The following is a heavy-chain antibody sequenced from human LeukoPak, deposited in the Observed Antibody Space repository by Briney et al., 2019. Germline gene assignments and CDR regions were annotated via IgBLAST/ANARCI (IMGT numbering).Heavy chain of an antibody. CDR2: IYTSGTT. CDR1: GGSISSGSYY. V-gene: IGHV4-61*09. J-gene: IGHJ5*02. D-gene: IGHD3-16*01. Sequence: SETLSLTCTVSGGSISSGSYYWSWIRQPAGKGLEWIGHIYTSGTTNHNPSLKSRVTIPVDTSKNQFSLKLNSVTAADTAVYYCARDWGGLNWFDPWGQGTLVTVSS. CDR3: ARDWGGLNWFDP.